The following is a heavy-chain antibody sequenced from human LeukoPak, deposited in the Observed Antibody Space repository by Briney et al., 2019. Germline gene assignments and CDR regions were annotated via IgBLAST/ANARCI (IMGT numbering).Heavy chain of an antibody. J-gene: IGHJ4*02. CDR2: LSWNSGNI. D-gene: IGHD3-3*01. V-gene: IGHV3-9*01. CDR3: AKGMYYDFWSGFRY. CDR1: GFTLRHFA. Sequence: GGSLRLSCAASGFTLRHFAMNWVRQAPGKGLEWVSGLSWNSGNIGYADSVKGRFTISRDNAKNSLYLQMKSLRAEDTALYYCAKGMYYDFWSGFRYWGQGTLVTVSS.